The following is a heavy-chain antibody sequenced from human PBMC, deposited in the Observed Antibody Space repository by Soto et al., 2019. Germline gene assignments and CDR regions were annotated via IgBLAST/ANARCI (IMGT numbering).Heavy chain of an antibody. CDR2: IYPGDSDT. D-gene: IGHD6-6*01. V-gene: IGHV5-51*01. Sequence: EESLKISCKVSGYSFTSYWIGWVRPMPGKGLEWMGIIYPGDSDTRYSPSFQGQVTISADKSISTAYLQWSSLRADDTAVFYCAKALQYSSSRDYFYYGMDVWGQGTTVTVSS. CDR3: AKALQYSSSRDYFYYGMDV. J-gene: IGHJ6*02. CDR1: GYSFTSYW.